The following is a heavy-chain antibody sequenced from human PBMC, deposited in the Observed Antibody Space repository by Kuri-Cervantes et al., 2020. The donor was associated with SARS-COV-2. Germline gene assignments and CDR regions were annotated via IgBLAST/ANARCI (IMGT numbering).Heavy chain of an antibody. D-gene: IGHD2-8*02. CDR3: ARGVRLSTLVLVNWPDP. CDR2: INHSGST. V-gene: IGHV4-34*01. CDR1: GGSFSGYY. Sequence: SQTLSLTCAVYGGSFSGYYWSWIRQPPGKGLEWIGEINHSGSTNYNPSLKSRVTISVDTSKNQFSLKLSSVTAADTAVYYCARGVRLSTLVLVNWPDPRGQGTLVTVSS. J-gene: IGHJ5*02.